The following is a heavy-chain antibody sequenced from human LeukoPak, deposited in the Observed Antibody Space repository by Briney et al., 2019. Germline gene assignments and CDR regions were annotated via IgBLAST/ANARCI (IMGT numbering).Heavy chain of an antibody. V-gene: IGHV3-11*06. J-gene: IGHJ6*04. CDR1: GFTFSDYY. Sequence: PGGSLRLSCAASGFTFSDYYMSWIRQAPGKGLEWVSYISSSSSYTNYADSVKGRFTISRDNAKNSLYLQMNSPRAEDTAVYYCARDSLDTMVRGVISGYYYYYYGMDVWGKGTTVTVSS. CDR3: ARDSLDTMVRGVISGYYYYYYGMDV. D-gene: IGHD3-10*01. CDR2: ISSSSSYT.